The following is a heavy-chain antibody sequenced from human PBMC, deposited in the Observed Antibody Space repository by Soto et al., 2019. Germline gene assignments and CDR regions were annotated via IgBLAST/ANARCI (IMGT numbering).Heavy chain of an antibody. D-gene: IGHD5-18*01. CDR1: GFTFSIYA. V-gene: IGHV3-64D*06. Sequence: GGSLRLSCSASGFTFSIYAMHWVRQAPGKGLEYVSSISTNGGSTDYADSVKGRFTISRDNSKNTVYLQMNSLRAEDTALYYCAKDQKYSYGSYYYYYYGMDVWGQGTTVTVSS. CDR3: AKDQKYSYGSYYYYYYGMDV. CDR2: ISTNGGST. J-gene: IGHJ6*02.